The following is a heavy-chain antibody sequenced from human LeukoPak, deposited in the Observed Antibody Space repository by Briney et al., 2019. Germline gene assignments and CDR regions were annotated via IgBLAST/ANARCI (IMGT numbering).Heavy chain of an antibody. D-gene: IGHD1-20*01. Sequence: GASVKVSCKASGYTFTAYYMHWVRQAPGQGLEWMGWIDPNSGATDSAQKFQGRVTVTGDTSINTVYMELSRLASDDTAAYYCATGRASLTAWFVPWGQGTLVTVSS. CDR2: IDPNSGAT. V-gene: IGHV1-2*02. J-gene: IGHJ5*02. CDR1: GYTFTAYY. CDR3: ATGRASLTAWFVP.